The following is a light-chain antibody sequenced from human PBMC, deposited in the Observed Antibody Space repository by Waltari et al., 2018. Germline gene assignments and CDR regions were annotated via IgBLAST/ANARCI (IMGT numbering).Light chain of an antibody. Sequence: DIVMTQSPDSLAVSLGERATINCKSSQRVLYSSNNKNDLAWYQQKPGQPPKLPIYWASTRESGVPDRFSGSGSGTDFTLTISSLQAEDVAVYYCQQYYSTPWTFGQGTKVEIK. J-gene: IGKJ1*01. CDR1: QRVLYSSNNKND. CDR2: WAS. V-gene: IGKV4-1*01. CDR3: QQYYSTPWT.